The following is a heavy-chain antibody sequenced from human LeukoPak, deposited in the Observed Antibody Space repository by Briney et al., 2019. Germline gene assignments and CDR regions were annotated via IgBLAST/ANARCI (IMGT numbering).Heavy chain of an antibody. J-gene: IGHJ4*02. Sequence: GGSLRLSCAASGFTFSCYSMNWVRQAPGKGLEWVSSISSSSSYIYYADSVKGRFTISRDNAKNSLYLQMNSLRAEDTAVYYCARAITIFGVVRYFDYWGQGTLVTVSS. D-gene: IGHD3-3*01. V-gene: IGHV3-21*01. CDR1: GFTFSCYS. CDR3: ARAITIFGVVRYFDY. CDR2: ISSSSSYI.